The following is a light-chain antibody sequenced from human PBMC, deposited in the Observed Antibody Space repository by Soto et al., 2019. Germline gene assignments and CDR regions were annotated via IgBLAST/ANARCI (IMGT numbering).Light chain of an antibody. CDR2: KAS. CDR1: QSVRDW. V-gene: IGKV1-5*03. Sequence: DIQMTQSPSTLSASVGDRVTVTCRASQSVRDWVAWYQQQAGRAPRHLIYKASSLQSGVPSRFSGSGFGTEFTLTISSLQPDDFASYYCQQYYSYSPLTFGGGTKVDIK. CDR3: QQYYSYSPLT. J-gene: IGKJ4*01.